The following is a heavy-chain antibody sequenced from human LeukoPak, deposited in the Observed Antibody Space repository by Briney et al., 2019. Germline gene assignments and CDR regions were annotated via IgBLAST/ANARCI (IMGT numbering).Heavy chain of an antibody. CDR2: IKLDGSET. CDR1: GFTFSSYW. D-gene: IGHD5/OR15-5a*01. Sequence: PGGSLRLSCAASGFTFSSYWMTWVRQSPGKGLEWVANIKLDGSETYYVDSVKGRFTIYRDNAKNSLYLQMNSLRAEDTAVYYCARINSVIYYFDYWGQGTLVTVSS. CDR3: ARINSVIYYFDY. V-gene: IGHV3-7*01. J-gene: IGHJ4*02.